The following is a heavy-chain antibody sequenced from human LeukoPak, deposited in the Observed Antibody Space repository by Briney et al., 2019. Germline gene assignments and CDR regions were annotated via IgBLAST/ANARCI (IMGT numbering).Heavy chain of an antibody. CDR2: IYYSGNT. CDR3: ARINSGWYFDY. D-gene: IGHD6-19*01. V-gene: IGHV4-59*11. J-gene: IGHJ4*02. Sequence: PSETLSLTCIVSGGSISSHYWTWIRQPPGKGLGYIGYIYYSGNTNYNPSLKSRVTISVDRSKNQFSLKLTSVTAEDTAVYYCARINSGWYFDYWGQGTLVTVSS. CDR1: GGSISSHY.